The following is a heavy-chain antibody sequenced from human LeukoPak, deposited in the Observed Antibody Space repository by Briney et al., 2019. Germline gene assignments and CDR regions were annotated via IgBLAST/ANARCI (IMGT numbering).Heavy chain of an antibody. D-gene: IGHD3-10*01. V-gene: IGHV1-3*01. J-gene: IGHJ4*02. Sequence: XXXINAGNANTKYPQKFQGRVTITRHTSASTAYMELSSLRSEDTAVYYCARKPYYYGSGSYFDYWGQGTLVTASS. CDR2: INAGNANT. CDR3: ARKPYYYGSGSYFDY.